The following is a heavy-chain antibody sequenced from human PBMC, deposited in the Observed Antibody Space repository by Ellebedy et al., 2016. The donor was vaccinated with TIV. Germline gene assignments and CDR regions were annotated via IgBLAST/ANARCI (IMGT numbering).Heavy chain of an antibody. Sequence: MPSDTLSLTCAVPGGSTSSSNWWSWVRQPPGNGLEWLVEIDHSGSTNHNPSLKSRVPISVDKSKNQFSLKLSSVTAADTAVYYGATARAAGVAVAGTQYFQHWGQGNLVTVSS. CDR2: IDHSGST. CDR1: GGSTSSSNW. D-gene: IGHD6-19*01. CDR3: ATARAAGVAVAGTQYFQH. V-gene: IGHV4-4*02. J-gene: IGHJ1*01.